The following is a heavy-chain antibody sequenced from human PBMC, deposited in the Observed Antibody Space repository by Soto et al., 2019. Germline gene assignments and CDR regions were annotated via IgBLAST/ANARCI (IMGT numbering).Heavy chain of an antibody. CDR3: ARDRVVVVVAAPTTYYYYYGMDV. V-gene: IGHV4-31*03. J-gene: IGHJ6*02. CDR1: GGSISSGGYY. D-gene: IGHD2-15*01. CDR2: IYYSGST. Sequence: QVQLQESGPGLVKPSQTLSLTCTVSGGSISSGGYYWSWIRQHPGKGLEWIGYIYYSGSTYYNPSLKSRVTISVDTSKNQFSLKLSSVTAADTAVYYCARDRVVVVVAAPTTYYYYYGMDVWGQGTTVTVSS.